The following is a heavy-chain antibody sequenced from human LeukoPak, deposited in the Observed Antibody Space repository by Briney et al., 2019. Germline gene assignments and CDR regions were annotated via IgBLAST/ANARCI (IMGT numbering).Heavy chain of an antibody. Sequence: PGGSLRLSCPASGFTFSSYAMHWVRQAPGKGLEWVAVISYDGSNKYYADSVKGRFTISRDNSKNTLYLQMNSLRAEDTAVYYCARDSSGWHVGYYYGMDVWGQGTTVTVSS. CDR1: GFTFSSYA. J-gene: IGHJ6*02. D-gene: IGHD6-19*01. CDR3: ARDSSGWHVGYYYGMDV. CDR2: ISYDGSNK. V-gene: IGHV3-30*04.